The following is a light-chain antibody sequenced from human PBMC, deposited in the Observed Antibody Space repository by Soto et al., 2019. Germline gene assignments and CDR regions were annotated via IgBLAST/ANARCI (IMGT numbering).Light chain of an antibody. J-gene: IGKJ4*01. CDR2: GAS. Sequence: EIVMTQSPVTLSVSPGERATLSCRASQTVSSSLAWYRQKPGQSPWLLIYGASTRATGIPARFSGSGSVTEFTLTISSLQSEDFAVYYCEQYNSLPLSFGGGTKVEIK. CDR1: QTVSSS. CDR3: EQYNSLPLS. V-gene: IGKV3-15*01.